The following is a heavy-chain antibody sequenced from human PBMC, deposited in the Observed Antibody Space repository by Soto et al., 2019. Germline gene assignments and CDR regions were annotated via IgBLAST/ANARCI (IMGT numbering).Heavy chain of an antibody. V-gene: IGHV3-74*01. CDR3: AMGGLWLGTHSEFDP. J-gene: IGHJ5*02. Sequence: GGSLRLSCAASGFTFSSYWMHWVRQAPGKGLVWVSRINSDGSSTSYADSVKGRFTISRDNAKNTLYLQMNSLRAEDTAVYYCAMGGLWLGTHSEFDPWGQGTLVSVSS. CDR2: INSDGSST. D-gene: IGHD3-10*01. CDR1: GFTFSSYW.